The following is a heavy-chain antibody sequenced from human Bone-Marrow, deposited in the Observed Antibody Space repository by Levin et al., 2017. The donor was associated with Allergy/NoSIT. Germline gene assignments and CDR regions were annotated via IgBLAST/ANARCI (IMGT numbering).Heavy chain of an antibody. CDR1: GFTFSRFA. V-gene: IGHV3-30*18. J-gene: IGHJ3*02. CDR2: ISDDGSSK. Sequence: GGSLRLSCAASGFTFSRFAFHWVRQAPGKGLEWVAVISDDGSSKYYADSVKGRFIISRDNSKNTLLLQMNSLRVEDTAVYYCAKETAGWTVAFDIWGQGTMVIVSS. D-gene: IGHD2-15*01. CDR3: AKETAGWTVAFDI.